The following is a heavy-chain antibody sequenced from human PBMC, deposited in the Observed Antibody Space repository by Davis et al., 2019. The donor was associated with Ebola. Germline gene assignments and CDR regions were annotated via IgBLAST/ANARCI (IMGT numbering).Heavy chain of an antibody. J-gene: IGHJ6*04. CDR1: GFIFSNYA. CDR3: AKRATVKVAGANYYNAMDV. V-gene: IGHV3-23*01. Sequence: GESLKISCTASGFIFSNYALHWVRQAPGKGLEWVSRISGSGGDPHYADSVKGRFTISRDNSKNTLYLQMNSLRAEDTAVFYCAKRATVKVAGANYYNAMDVWGKGTTVTVSS. D-gene: IGHD6-19*01. CDR2: ISGSGGDP.